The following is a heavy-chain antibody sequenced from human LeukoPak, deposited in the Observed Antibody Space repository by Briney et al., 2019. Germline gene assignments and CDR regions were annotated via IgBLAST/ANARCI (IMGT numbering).Heavy chain of an antibody. J-gene: IGHJ5*02. Sequence: GASVKVSCKVSGYTLTAFSMHWVRQAPGKGLEWMGGFDSENGETIYAQKLQGRVTMTTDTSTSTAYMELRSLRSDDTAVYYCARDLYCSGGSCYNWFDTWGQGTLVTVSS. D-gene: IGHD2-15*01. CDR3: ARDLYCSGGSCYNWFDT. CDR1: GYTLTAFS. CDR2: FDSENGET. V-gene: IGHV1-24*01.